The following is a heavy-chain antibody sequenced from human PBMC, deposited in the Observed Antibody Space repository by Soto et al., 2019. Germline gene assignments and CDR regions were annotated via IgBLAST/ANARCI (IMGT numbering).Heavy chain of an antibody. Sequence: SETLSLTCTVSGGSLSSYYWTWIRQSPGKGLEWIGYVYFSGNTNYNPSLKSRVTISIDTSKNQFSLRLASVTAADTAFYYCGSVRPSGYVLSWGQGTLVTVS. CDR1: GGSLSSYY. V-gene: IGHV4-59*01. J-gene: IGHJ5*02. D-gene: IGHD6-25*01. CDR2: VYFSGNT. CDR3: GSVRPSGYVLS.